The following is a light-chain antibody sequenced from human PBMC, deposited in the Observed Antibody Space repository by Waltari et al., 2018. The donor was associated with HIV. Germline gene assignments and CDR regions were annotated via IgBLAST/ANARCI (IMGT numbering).Light chain of an antibody. J-gene: IGLJ2*01. CDR1: NFDLGGFNY. CDR3: SSYRGDSRVL. V-gene: IGLV2-8*01. Sequence: QSALTQPPSASGSPGQSVTISCTGTNFDLGGFNYVSWYQKHPDKAPRLIIFEVKKGPSGVPDRFSGSISGNTASLTVSGLQAEDEADYFCSSYRGDSRVLFGGGTKLTVL. CDR2: EVK.